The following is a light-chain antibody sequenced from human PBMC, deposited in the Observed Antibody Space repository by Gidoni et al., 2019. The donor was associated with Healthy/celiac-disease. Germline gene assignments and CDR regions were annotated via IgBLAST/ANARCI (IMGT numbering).Light chain of an antibody. CDR3: QQFNSYPPIT. Sequence: AIQLTQSPSSLSASVGDRVTIPCRASQGISSALAWYQQKPGKAPKLLIYDASSLESGVPSRFSGSGSGTDFTLTISSLQPEDFATYYCQQFNSYPPITFXQXTRLEIK. CDR1: QGISSA. J-gene: IGKJ5*01. V-gene: IGKV1-13*02. CDR2: DAS.